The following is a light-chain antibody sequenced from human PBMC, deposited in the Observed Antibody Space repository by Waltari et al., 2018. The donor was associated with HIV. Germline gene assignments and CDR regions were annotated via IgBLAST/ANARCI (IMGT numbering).Light chain of an antibody. J-gene: IGKJ2*01. CDR2: GTS. Sequence: EIVMTQSPANLSVSPGERATLSCRASQSVSSNLAWYQQKPGQAPRLLIYGTSTRATGIPARLSGSGSGTEFTLTISSLQSEDFAVYYCQQYNNWQYTFGQGTKLEIK. CDR3: QQYNNWQYT. V-gene: IGKV3-15*01. CDR1: QSVSSN.